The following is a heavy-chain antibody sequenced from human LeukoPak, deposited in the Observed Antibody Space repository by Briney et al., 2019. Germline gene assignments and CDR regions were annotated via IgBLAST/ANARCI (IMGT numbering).Heavy chain of an antibody. CDR3: ARWHITGTNDAFDI. Sequence: ASVKVSCKASGYTFTGYYMHWERQAPGQGLEWMGWINPNSGGTNYAQKFQGRVTMTRDTSISTAYMELSRLRSDDTAVYYCARWHITGTNDAFDIWGQGTMVTVSS. V-gene: IGHV1-2*02. J-gene: IGHJ3*02. D-gene: IGHD1-20*01. CDR2: INPNSGGT. CDR1: GYTFTGYY.